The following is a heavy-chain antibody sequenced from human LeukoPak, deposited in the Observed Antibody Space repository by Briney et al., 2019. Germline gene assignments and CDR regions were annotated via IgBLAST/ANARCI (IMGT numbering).Heavy chain of an antibody. D-gene: IGHD2-15*01. J-gene: IGHJ6*03. Sequence: ASVKVSCKASGGTFSSYAISWVRQAPGQGLEWMGMISPTGGTTRFSQKYQGRITMTRDMSTSTVYMDLSRLRSDDTAVYYCARGVVAATFYYYMDVWGKGTTVTVSS. CDR3: ARGVVAATFYYYMDV. CDR1: GGTFSSYA. CDR2: ISPTGGTT. V-gene: IGHV1-46*01.